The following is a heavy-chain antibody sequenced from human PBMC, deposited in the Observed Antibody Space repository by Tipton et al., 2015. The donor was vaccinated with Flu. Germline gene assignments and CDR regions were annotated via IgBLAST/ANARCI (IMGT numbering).Heavy chain of an antibody. J-gene: IGHJ4*02. V-gene: IGHV1-18*01. D-gene: IGHD3-22*01. CDR3: ARDHLYYYDSSGYYYADY. CDR1: GYTFTSYD. Sequence: QLVQSGAEVKKPGASVKVSCKASGYTFTSYDISWVRQAPGQGLEWMGWISAYNGNTNYAQKLQGRVTMTTDTSTSTAYMELRSLRSDDTAVYYCARDHLYYYDSSGYYYADYWGQGTLVTVSS. CDR2: ISAYNGNT.